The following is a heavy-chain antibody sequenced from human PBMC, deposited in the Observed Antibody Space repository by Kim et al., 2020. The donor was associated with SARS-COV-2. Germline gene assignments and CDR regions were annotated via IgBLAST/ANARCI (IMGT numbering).Heavy chain of an antibody. V-gene: IGHV3-11*04. CDR3: ARDYDILTGYRD. D-gene: IGHD3-9*01. J-gene: IGHJ4*02. Sequence: DADSVKGRFTISRHNAKNSMYLQMNSLIAEDKAVYYCARDYDILTGYRDWGQGTLVTVSS.